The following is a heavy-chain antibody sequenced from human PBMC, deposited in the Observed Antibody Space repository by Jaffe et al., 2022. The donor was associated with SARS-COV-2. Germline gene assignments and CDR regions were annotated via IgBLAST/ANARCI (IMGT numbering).Heavy chain of an antibody. Sequence: EVQLLESGGGLVQPGGSLRLSCAASGFTFSSYAMSWVRQAPGKGLEWVSAISGSGGSTYYADSVKGRFTISRDNSKNTLYLQMNSLRAEDTAVYYCAKTPPYYYDSSGFAPFDYWGQGTLVTVSS. D-gene: IGHD3-22*01. CDR2: ISGSGGST. CDR1: GFTFSSYA. V-gene: IGHV3-23*01. CDR3: AKTPPYYYDSSGFAPFDY. J-gene: IGHJ4*02.